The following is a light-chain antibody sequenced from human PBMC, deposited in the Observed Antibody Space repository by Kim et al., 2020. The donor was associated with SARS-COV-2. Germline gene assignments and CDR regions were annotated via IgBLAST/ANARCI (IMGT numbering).Light chain of an antibody. J-gene: IGKJ3*01. V-gene: IGKV3-20*01. CDR3: QQYSSSPLT. CDR1: QSVASNY. Sequence: EIVLTQSPGTLSLSPGERATLSCRASQSVASNYLAWYQQKPGQAPRLLIYGASSRATGIPDRFGGRWSGTDFTLTISRLEPEDFAVYYCQQYSSSPLTFGPGTKVDIK. CDR2: GAS.